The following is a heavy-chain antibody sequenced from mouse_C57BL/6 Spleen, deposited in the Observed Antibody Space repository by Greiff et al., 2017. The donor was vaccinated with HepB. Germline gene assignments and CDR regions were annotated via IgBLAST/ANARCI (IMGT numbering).Heavy chain of an antibody. CDR1: GYTFTSYW. Sequence: VKLQQPGAELVRPGTSVKLSCKASGYTFTSYWMHWVKQRPGQGLEWIGVIDPSDSYTNYNQKFKGKATLTVDTSSSTAYMQLSSLTSEDSAVYYCARGDYDYFYYAMDYWGQGTSVTVSS. D-gene: IGHD2-4*01. CDR2: IDPSDSYT. J-gene: IGHJ4*01. CDR3: ARGDYDYFYYAMDY. V-gene: IGHV1-59*01.